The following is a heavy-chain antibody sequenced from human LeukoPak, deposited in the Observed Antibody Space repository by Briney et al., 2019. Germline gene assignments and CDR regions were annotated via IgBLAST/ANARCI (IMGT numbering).Heavy chain of an antibody. CDR2: ITKDGTT. J-gene: IGHJ4*02. Sequence: GGSLRLTCVLSGIPFVDAWMSWVRQTPGKGLEWIGRITKDGTTDYAAPVQGRFTISGDNSINTFYLLMNSLKIEDTAVYYCTWMTTVLTVDFWGRGTLVTVSS. CDR3: TWMTTVLTVDF. V-gene: IGHV3-15*01. CDR1: GIPFVDAW. D-gene: IGHD4-17*01.